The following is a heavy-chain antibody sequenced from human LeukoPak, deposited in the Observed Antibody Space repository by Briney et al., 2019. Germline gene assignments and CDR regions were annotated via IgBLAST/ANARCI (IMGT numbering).Heavy chain of an antibody. CDR2: INHSGST. CDR1: GGSISGYY. CDR3: AREADDFWSNYHAMWFDS. D-gene: IGHD3-3*01. Sequence: SETLSLTCTVSGGSISGYYWSWIRQPPGKGLEWSGEINHSGSTNYNPSLKSRVTISVDTSKNQFSLKLSSVTAADTAVYYCAREADDFWSNYHAMWFDSWGQGTLVTVSS. J-gene: IGHJ5*01. V-gene: IGHV4-34*01.